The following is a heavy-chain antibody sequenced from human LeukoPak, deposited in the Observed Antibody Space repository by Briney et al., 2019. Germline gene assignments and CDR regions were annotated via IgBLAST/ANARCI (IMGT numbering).Heavy chain of an antibody. D-gene: IGHD5-12*01. CDR1: GGSISSYY. V-gene: IGHV4-59*01. CDR3: ARLGEATQSNYYYYYMDV. Sequence: SETLSLTCTVSGGSISSYYWSWIRQPPGKGLEWIGYIYCSGSTNYNPSLKSRVTISVDTSKNQFSLKLSSVTAADTAVYYCARLGEATQSNYYYYYMDVWGKGTTVTVSS. J-gene: IGHJ6*03. CDR2: IYCSGST.